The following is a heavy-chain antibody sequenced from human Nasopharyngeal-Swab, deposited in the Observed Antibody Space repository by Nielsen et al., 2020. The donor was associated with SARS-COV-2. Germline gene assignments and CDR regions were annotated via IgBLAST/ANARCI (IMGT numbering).Heavy chain of an antibody. J-gene: IGHJ4*02. D-gene: IGHD3-10*01. V-gene: IGHV1-69*13. CDR3: ARGSSGSFSLTNFDY. Sequence: SVKASCKASGGTFSSYAISWVRQAPGQGLEWMGGIIPIFGTANYAQKFQGRVTITADESTSTAYMELSSLRSEDTAVYYCARGSSGSFSLTNFDYWGQGTLVTVSS. CDR1: GGTFSSYA. CDR2: IIPIFGTA.